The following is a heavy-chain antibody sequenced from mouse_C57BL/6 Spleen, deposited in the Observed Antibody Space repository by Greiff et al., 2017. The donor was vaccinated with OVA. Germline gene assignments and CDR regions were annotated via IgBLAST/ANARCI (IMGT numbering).Heavy chain of an antibody. Sequence: QVHLKQPGTELVKPGSSVKLSCKASGYTFTSYWMHWVKQRPGQGLEWIGNINPSNGGTNYNEKFKSKATLTVDKSSSTAYMQLSSLTSEDSAVYYCARGRDDYDVGFAYWGQGTLVTVSA. J-gene: IGHJ3*01. D-gene: IGHD2-4*01. V-gene: IGHV1-53*01. CDR1: GYTFTSYW. CDR2: INPSNGGT. CDR3: ARGRDDYDVGFAY.